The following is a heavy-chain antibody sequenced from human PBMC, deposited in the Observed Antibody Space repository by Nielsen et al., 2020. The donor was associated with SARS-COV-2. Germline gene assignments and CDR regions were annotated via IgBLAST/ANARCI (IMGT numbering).Heavy chain of an antibody. CDR2: INPSAGST. Sequence: ASVKVSCKASGYSFTNYYIHWVRQAPGQGLEWMGVINPSAGSTTFAERFQGRVAMTRDTSTSTVYMKLGSLRSEDTAVYYCARCLWFGDKGYMHVWGQGTTVTVSS. J-gene: IGHJ6*03. V-gene: IGHV1-46*01. CDR1: GYSFTNYY. CDR3: ARCLWFGDKGYMHV. D-gene: IGHD3-10*01.